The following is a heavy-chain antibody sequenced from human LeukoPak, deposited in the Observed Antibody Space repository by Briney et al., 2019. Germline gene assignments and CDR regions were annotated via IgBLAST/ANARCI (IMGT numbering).Heavy chain of an antibody. CDR2: ISAYNGNT. D-gene: IGHD3-22*01. V-gene: IGHV1-18*01. CDR3: ARLYDSVGYYYPFDY. J-gene: IGHJ4*02. Sequence: ASVKVSCKASGYTFTSYGISWVRQAPGQGLEWMGWISAYNGNTNYAQKLQGRVTMTTDTSTSTAYMELRSLRSDDTAVYYCARLYDSVGYYYPFDYWGQGTLVTASS. CDR1: GYTFTSYG.